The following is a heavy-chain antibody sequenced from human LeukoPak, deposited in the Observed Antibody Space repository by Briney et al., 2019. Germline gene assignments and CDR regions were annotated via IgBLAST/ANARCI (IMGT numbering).Heavy chain of an antibody. V-gene: IGHV3-9*01. CDR1: GFTFDDYA. CDR2: ISWNSGSI. D-gene: IGHD3-9*01. J-gene: IGHJ4*02. CDR3: AKEGLRYFDWLLYGGGDFDY. Sequence: GRSLRLSCAASGFTFDDYAMHWVRHAPGKGLEWVSGISWNSGSIGYADSVKGRFTISRDNAKNSLYLQMNSLRAEDTALYYCAKEGLRYFDWLLYGGGDFDYWGQGTLVTVSS.